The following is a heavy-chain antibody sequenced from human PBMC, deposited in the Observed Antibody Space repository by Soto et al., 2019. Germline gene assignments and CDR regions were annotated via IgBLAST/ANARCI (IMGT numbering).Heavy chain of an antibody. CDR3: AKDSAGAATNWFDP. V-gene: IGHV3-9*01. CDR2: ISWNSGSI. J-gene: IGHJ5*02. Sequence: GGSLRLSCAASGFTFDDYDMHWVRQAPGKGLEWVSGISWNSGSIGYADSVKGRFNISRDNAKNSLYLQMNSLRAEDTALYYCAKDSAGAATNWFDPWGQGTLVTVSS. D-gene: IGHD2-15*01. CDR1: GFTFDDYD.